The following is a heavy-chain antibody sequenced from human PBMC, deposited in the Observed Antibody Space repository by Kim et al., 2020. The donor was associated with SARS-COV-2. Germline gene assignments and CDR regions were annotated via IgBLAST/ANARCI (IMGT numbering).Heavy chain of an antibody. V-gene: IGHV3-9*01. Sequence: GGSLRLSCAASGFTFGDYAMHWVRQAPGKGLEWVSGISWNSGSIGYADSVKGRFTISRDNAKNSLYLQMNSLRAEDTALYYCAKGRAAAGTFRPRSWYYGMDVWGQGTTVTVSS. J-gene: IGHJ6*02. CDR1: GFTFGDYA. CDR2: ISWNSGSI. D-gene: IGHD6-13*01. CDR3: AKGRAAAGTFRPRSWYYGMDV.